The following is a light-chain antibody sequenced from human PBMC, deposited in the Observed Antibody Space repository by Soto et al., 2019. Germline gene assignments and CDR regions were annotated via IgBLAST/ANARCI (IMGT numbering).Light chain of an antibody. J-gene: IGKJ1*01. Sequence: EIVMTQSPATLSVSPGDGATLSCRASQTVYSNLAWYQQKPGQAPRLLIYGVSSRATGIPDRFSASGSGADFTLTISRLEPEDFAVYYCQQYGRSPWTFGQGTKVDI. CDR1: QTVYSN. CDR2: GVS. V-gene: IGKV3-20*01. CDR3: QQYGRSPWT.